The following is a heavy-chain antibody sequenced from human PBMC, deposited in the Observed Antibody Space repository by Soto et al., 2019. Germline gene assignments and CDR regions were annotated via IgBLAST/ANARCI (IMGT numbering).Heavy chain of an antibody. V-gene: IGHV3-33*01. Sequence: PGGSLRLSCAASGFTFSNYGMHWVRQAPGRGLEWVAVIWYDGSNKYYADSVKGRFTISRDNSKNTLFLQINSLRAEDTAVYYCARGLLSSGWYDYFDYWGQGT. CDR2: IWYDGSNK. J-gene: IGHJ4*02. CDR3: ARGLLSSGWYDYFDY. D-gene: IGHD6-19*01. CDR1: GFTFSNYG.